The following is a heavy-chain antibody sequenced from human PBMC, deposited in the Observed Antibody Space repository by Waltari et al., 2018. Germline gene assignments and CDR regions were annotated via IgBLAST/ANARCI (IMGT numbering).Heavy chain of an antibody. CDR2: ISYDGSNK. CDR1: GFTFSSYA. D-gene: IGHD6-13*01. Sequence: QVQLVESGGGVVQPGRSLRLSCAASGFTFSSYAMSWVRQAPGKGLEWVAVISYDGSNKYYADSVKGRFTISRDNSKNTLYLQMNSLRAEDTAVYYCARDPYSSSWYYFDYWGQGTLVTVSS. CDR3: ARDPYSSSWYYFDY. V-gene: IGHV3-30-3*01. J-gene: IGHJ4*02.